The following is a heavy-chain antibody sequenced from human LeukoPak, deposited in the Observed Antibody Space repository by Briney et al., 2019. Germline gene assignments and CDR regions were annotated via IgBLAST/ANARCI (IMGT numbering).Heavy chain of an antibody. Sequence: SQTLSLTCSISGDSDSFNPVTWTSISKSPSRGLEWKGRSYYRSTRSNDYAVSMKSRITINPDTSKNQFSLQLNSVTPEDTAGDYCARVSSGVFGYWGQGTLVTVSS. CDR1: GDSDSFNPVT. J-gene: IGHJ4*02. D-gene: IGHD3-10*01. CDR2: SYYRSTRSN. V-gene: IGHV6-1*01. CDR3: ARVSSGVFGY.